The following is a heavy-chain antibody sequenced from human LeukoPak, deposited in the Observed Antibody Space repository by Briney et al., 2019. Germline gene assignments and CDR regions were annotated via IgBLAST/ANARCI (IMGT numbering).Heavy chain of an antibody. Sequence: GGSLRLSCAASGFTFSSYEMNWVRQAPGKGLEWVSYISSSGSTIYYADSVKGRFTISRDNAKNSLYLQMNSLRAEDTAVYYCARDRVRIQLWPTFDYWGQGNLVTVSS. CDR2: ISSSGSTI. D-gene: IGHD5-18*01. J-gene: IGHJ4*02. V-gene: IGHV3-48*03. CDR3: ARDRVRIQLWPTFDY. CDR1: GFTFSSYE.